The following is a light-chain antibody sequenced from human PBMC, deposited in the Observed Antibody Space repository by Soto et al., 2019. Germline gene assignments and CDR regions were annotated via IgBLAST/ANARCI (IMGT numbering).Light chain of an antibody. Sequence: DIQVTRSPSTLSASVGDRVTITCRASQSIGSWLAWYQQKPQKAPRLLIYKASTLESGVPSRFRGGGSGTDFTLTISSLQPEDFATYYCQEYKNYPWTFGQGTKVEV. V-gene: IGKV1-5*03. CDR1: QSIGSW. CDR2: KAS. CDR3: QEYKNYPWT. J-gene: IGKJ1*01.